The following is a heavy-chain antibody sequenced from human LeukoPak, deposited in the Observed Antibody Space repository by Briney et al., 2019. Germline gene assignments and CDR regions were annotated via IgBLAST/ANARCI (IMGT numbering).Heavy chain of an antibody. CDR1: GGSISSNTYY. D-gene: IGHD5-12*01. V-gene: IGHV4-39*02. CDR2: IRYSGRT. J-gene: IGHJ3*02. Sequence: PSETLSLTCTVSGGSISSNTYYWSWIRQPPGKGLEWIGSIRYSGRTYYKPSLKSRVTLSVDTSKNQLLLNLRSVTAADTAMYYCARGRSPDSGYDYYQSRRAFDIWGQGTMVTVSS. CDR3: ARGRSPDSGYDYYQSRRAFDI.